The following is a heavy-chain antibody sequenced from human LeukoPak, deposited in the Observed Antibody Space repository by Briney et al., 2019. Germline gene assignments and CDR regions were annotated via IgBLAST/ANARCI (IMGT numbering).Heavy chain of an antibody. CDR1: GFTFSSYG. V-gene: IGHV3-30*18. CDR3: AKSDYYDSSGYGFDY. Sequence: PGGSLRLSCAASGFTFSSYGMHWVRQAPGKGLEWVAAISYDGSNKYYADSVKGRFTISRDNSKNTLYLQMNSLRAEDTAVYYCAKSDYYDSSGYGFDYWGQGTLVTVSS. J-gene: IGHJ4*02. D-gene: IGHD3-22*01. CDR2: ISYDGSNK.